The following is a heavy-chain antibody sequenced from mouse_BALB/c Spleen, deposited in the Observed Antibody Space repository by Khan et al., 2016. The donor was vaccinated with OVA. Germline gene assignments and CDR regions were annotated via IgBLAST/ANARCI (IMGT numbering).Heavy chain of an antibody. J-gene: IGHJ1*01. V-gene: IGHV5-6-3*01. CDR2: INSNGGTS. D-gene: IGHD2-14*01. CDR1: GFTFSGYG. Sequence: EVELVESGGGLVQPGGSLKLSCAASGFTFSGYGMSWVRQTPDKRLELVATINSNGGTSYYPDSVKGRFTISRDNAKNTLHLQMSSLKSEDTAMYYRARVYYRYDEGYWYFGVWGAGTTVTVSS. CDR3: ARVYYRYDEGYWYFGV.